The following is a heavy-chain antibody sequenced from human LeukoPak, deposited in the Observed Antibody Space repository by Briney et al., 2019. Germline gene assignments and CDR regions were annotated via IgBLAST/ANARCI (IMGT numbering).Heavy chain of an antibody. D-gene: IGHD3-22*01. CDR1: GYTFTGYY. J-gene: IGHJ4*02. V-gene: IGHV1-2*02. CDR2: INPNSGGT. CDR3: ARDSAIYYYDSSDHFDY. Sequence: GASVKVSCKASGYTFTGYYMHWVRQAPGQGLEWMGWINPNSGGTNYAQKFQGRVTMTRDTSISTAYMELSRLRSDDTAVYYCARDSAIYYYDSSDHFDYWGQGTPVTVSS.